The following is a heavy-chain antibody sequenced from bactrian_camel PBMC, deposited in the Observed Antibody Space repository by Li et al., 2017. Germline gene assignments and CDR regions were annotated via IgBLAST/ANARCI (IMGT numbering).Heavy chain of an antibody. CDR1: GYTYNRNC. Sequence: HVQLVESGGGSVQAGGSLRLSCAASGYTYNRNCMAWFRQAPGKEREGVARIATGSGNTYYADSVKGRFTISQDNAKNTLYLQTNSLKPEDAAMYYCAASRFRLGYCSLSTTDFDYWGQGTQVTVS. CDR2: IATGSGNT. CDR3: AASRFRLGYCSLSTTDFDY. D-gene: IGHD2*01. V-gene: IGHV3S1*01. J-gene: IGHJ4*01.